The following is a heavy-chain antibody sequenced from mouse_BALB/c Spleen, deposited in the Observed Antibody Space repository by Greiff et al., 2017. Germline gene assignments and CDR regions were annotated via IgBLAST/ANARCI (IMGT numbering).Heavy chain of an antibody. CDR1: GFAFRSYD. Sequence: EVMLVESGGGLVKPGGSLKLSCAASGFAFRSYDMSWVRQTPEKRLEWVAYISSGGGSTYYPDTVKGRFTISRDNAKNTLYLQMSSLKSEDTAMYYCARRGFTTATGYFDVWGAGTTVTVSS. CDR3: ARRGFTTATGYFDV. D-gene: IGHD1-2*01. V-gene: IGHV5-12-1*01. J-gene: IGHJ1*01. CDR2: ISSGGGST.